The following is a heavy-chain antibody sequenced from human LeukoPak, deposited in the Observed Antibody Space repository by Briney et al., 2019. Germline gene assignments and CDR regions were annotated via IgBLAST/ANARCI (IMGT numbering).Heavy chain of an antibody. CDR3: ARRKGDCSSTSCYILAFDI. J-gene: IGHJ3*02. V-gene: IGHV3-21*01. CDR1: GFTFSSYS. CDR2: ISSSSSYI. D-gene: IGHD2-2*02. Sequence: PGGSLRLSCAASGFTFSSYSTNWVRQAPGKGLEWVSPISSSSSYIYYADSVKGRFTISRDNAKNSLYLQMNSLRAEDTAVYYCARRKGDCSSTSCYILAFDIWGQGTMVTVSS.